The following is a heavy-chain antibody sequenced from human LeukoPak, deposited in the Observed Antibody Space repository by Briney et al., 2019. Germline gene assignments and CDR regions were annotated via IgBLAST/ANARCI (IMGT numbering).Heavy chain of an antibody. CDR1: GFTVSSHY. CDR3: ARDPYYAESGDP. CDR2: IYSDGNT. V-gene: IGHV3-53*01. J-gene: IGHJ5*02. Sequence: TGGSLRLSSAASGFTVSSHYMTWVRQAPGKGLEYVSIIYSDGNTHYADSVKGRFTLSRDNSKNTLYLQMNSLRAEDTAVYYCARDPYYAESGDPWGQGTLVTVSS. D-gene: IGHD3-3*01.